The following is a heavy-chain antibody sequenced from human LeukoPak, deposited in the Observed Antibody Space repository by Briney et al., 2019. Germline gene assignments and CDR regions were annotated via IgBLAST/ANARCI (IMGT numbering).Heavy chain of an antibody. D-gene: IGHD3-9*01. CDR3: ARSPHILTGENFDY. CDR2: INPNHGDT. J-gene: IGHJ4*02. Sequence: ASVKVSCKASGYTFTTYDITWVRQAPGQGLEWMGWINPNHGDTNYAQKFQDRVSMTRDTSISTAYMHLSRLRSADTAVYYCARSPHILTGENFDYWGQGTLLTVSS. V-gene: IGHV1-2*02. CDR1: GYTFTTYD.